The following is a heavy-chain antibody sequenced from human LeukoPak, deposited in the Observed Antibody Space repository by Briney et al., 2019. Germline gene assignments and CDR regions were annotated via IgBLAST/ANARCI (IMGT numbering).Heavy chain of an antibody. V-gene: IGHV3-23*01. CDR1: GFTHSNQA. CDR2: SSSSGGST. CDR3: AKLYDSSGYYFDY. Sequence: GSLTLTHPATGFTHSNQATNWLSQAQGKRRQQDAASSSSGGSTSYADSVKGRFTISRDNSKNTLYLQMNSLRAEDTAVYYCAKLYDSSGYYFDYWGQGTLVTVSS. D-gene: IGHD3-22*01. J-gene: IGHJ4*02.